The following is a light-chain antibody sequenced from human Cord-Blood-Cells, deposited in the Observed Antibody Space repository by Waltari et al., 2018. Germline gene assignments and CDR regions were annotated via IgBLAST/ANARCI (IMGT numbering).Light chain of an antibody. CDR1: SSEVGSYNL. Sequence: SARTKPASVSASPGQSLTIPCPGTSSEVGSYNLVSGYQQHPGKAPKLLSYEGSKRPSWVSNRFSGSKSGNTASLTLSGLQAEDEADYYCCSYAGSSSSVFGGGTKLTVL. V-gene: IGLV2-23*01. J-gene: IGLJ3*02. CDR2: EGS. CDR3: CSYAGSSSSV.